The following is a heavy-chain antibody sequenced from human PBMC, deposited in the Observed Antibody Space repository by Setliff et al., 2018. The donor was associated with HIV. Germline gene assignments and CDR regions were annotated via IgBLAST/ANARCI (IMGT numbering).Heavy chain of an antibody. CDR3: ARGSWGSWRFDY. CDR1: GGAMNNNY. Sequence: SETLSLTCTVSGGAMNNNYWSWIRQPAGKGLEWIGRIYIRGTNYNPSLKTRLTMSLDTPSNQFSLNLNSVTAADTAVYYCARGSWGSWRFDYWGQGTLVTVSS. D-gene: IGHD6-13*01. CDR2: IYIRGT. J-gene: IGHJ4*02. V-gene: IGHV4-4*07.